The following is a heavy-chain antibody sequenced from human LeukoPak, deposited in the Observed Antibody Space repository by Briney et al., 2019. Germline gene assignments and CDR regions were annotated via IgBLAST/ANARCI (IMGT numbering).Heavy chain of an antibody. J-gene: IGHJ4*02. CDR2: IKQDGSEK. CDR3: ARAQIPYYFDY. V-gene: IGHV3-7*01. D-gene: IGHD2-2*02. Sequence: GGSLRLSCAASGFTFSDYYMSWIRQAPGKGLEWVANIKQDGSEKYYVDSVKGRFTISRDNAKNSLYLQMNSLRAEDTAVYYCARAQIPYYFDYWGQGTLVTVSS. CDR1: GFTFSDYY.